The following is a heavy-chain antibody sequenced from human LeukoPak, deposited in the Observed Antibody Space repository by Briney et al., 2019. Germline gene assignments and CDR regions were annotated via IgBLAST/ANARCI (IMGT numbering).Heavy chain of an antibody. D-gene: IGHD2-2*01. Sequence: ASVKVSCKAFGYTFTSNYMHWVRQAPGQGPEWMGVISPSGGSTTYAQTFQGRVTLTRDMSTSTAYMELSSLRSEDTAVYYCAREIDGYCSSTSCQHFDYWGQGTLVTVPS. CDR2: ISPSGGST. CDR1: GYTFTSNY. V-gene: IGHV1-46*01. CDR3: AREIDGYCSSTSCQHFDY. J-gene: IGHJ4*02.